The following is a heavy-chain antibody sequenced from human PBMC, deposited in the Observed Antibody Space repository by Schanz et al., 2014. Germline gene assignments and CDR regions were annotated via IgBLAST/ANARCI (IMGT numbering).Heavy chain of an antibody. D-gene: IGHD1-1*01. CDR3: VRELSGGTFDY. Sequence: QVQLVQSGAEVKKPGASVKVSCKASGYSFNLFGVSWVRQAPGQGLEWLGRFTHISQKFQGRVTMTRDTSSTTAYMELNSLRSDDTAVYYCVRELSGGTFDYWGQGALVTVSS. V-gene: IGHV1-2*06. CDR2: FT. CDR1: GYSFNLFG. J-gene: IGHJ4*02.